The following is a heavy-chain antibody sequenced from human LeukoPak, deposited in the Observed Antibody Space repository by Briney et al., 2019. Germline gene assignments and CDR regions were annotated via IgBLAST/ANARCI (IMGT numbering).Heavy chain of an antibody. CDR3: ARGSIVVVTAATRWFDP. V-gene: IGHV1-69*04. CDR2: IIPILGIA. Sequence: SVKVSCKASGGTFSSYAISWVRQAPGQGLERMGRIIPILGIANYAQKFQGRVTITADKSTSTAYMELSSLRSEDTAVYYCARGSIVVVTAATRWFDPWGQGTLVTVSS. J-gene: IGHJ5*02. D-gene: IGHD2-2*01. CDR1: GGTFSSYA.